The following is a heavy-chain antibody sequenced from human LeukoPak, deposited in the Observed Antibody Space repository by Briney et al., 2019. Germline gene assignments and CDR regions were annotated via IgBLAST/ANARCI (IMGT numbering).Heavy chain of an antibody. J-gene: IGHJ4*02. CDR2: IYYNGNT. CDR3: ARGPPRYYYDSSGYFTDY. CDR1: DGSINSYY. Sequence: SETLSLTCSVSDGSINSYYWNWIRRPPGKGLEWIGYIYYNGNTNYSPSLKSRVTISVDTSKNQFSLKLSSVTAADTAVYYCARGPPRYYYDSSGYFTDYWGQGTLVTVSS. V-gene: IGHV4-59*12. D-gene: IGHD3-22*01.